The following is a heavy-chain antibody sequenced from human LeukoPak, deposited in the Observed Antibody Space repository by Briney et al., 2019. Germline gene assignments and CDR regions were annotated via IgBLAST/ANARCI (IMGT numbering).Heavy chain of an antibody. Sequence: GGSLRLSCAASGFSFSSYGMHWVRQAPGKGLEWVAVISYDGSNEYFADSVKGRFTVSRDNSKDTLYLQMNSLRPEDTAVYYCAKDLGVGAYLLFDYITSGLDSWGQGTLVTVSS. J-gene: IGHJ4*02. D-gene: IGHD2/OR15-2a*01. CDR3: AKDLGVGAYLLFDYITSGLDS. CDR1: GFSFSSYG. CDR2: ISYDGSNE. V-gene: IGHV3-30*18.